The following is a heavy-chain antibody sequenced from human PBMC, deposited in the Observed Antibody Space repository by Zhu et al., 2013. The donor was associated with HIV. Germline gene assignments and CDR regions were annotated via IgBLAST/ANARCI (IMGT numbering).Heavy chain of an antibody. CDR3: ARGLSDSSGYYYYFDY. CDR1: GGTFSSYA. V-gene: IGHV1-69*12. CDR2: IIPMFGTA. J-gene: IGHJ4*02. D-gene: IGHD3-22*01. Sequence: QVQLVQSGAEVKKPGSSVKVSCKASGGTFSSYAISWVRQAPGQGVEWMGGIIPMFGTANYAQKFQGRVTITADESTSTAYMELSSLRSEDTAVYYCARGLSDSSGYYYYFDYWGQGTLITVSS.